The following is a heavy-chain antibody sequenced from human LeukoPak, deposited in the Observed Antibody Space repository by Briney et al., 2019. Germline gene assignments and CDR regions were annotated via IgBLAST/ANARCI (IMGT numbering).Heavy chain of an antibody. J-gene: IGHJ6*02. Sequence: GGSLRLSCAASGFTFRTYHMNWVRQAPGKGLEWISYIGSSRTPIYYADSVKGRFTISRDNAKSSLYLQMNSLGAEDTAVYYCARDLITPYGMDVWGQGTTVTVSS. D-gene: IGHD3-16*01. CDR1: GFTFRTYH. CDR3: ARDLITPYGMDV. V-gene: IGHV3-48*04. CDR2: IGSSRTPI.